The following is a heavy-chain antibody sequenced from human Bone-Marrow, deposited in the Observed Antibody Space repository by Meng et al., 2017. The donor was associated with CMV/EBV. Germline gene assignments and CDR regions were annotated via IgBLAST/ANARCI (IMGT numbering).Heavy chain of an antibody. Sequence: HIHVNESGHRVVKPTQTLTLHCTFSGFSLSTSGLGVGWIRQPTGKALEWLALIYWDDDKRYSPSLKSRLTITKDASKNQVVLTMTNMDPVDTATYYCAHTEETYNWKGNNWFDPWGQGTLVTVSS. J-gene: IGHJ5*02. V-gene: IGHV2-5*02. CDR3: AHTEETYNWKGNNWFDP. CDR1: GFSLSTSGLG. CDR2: IYWDDDK. D-gene: IGHD1-20*01.